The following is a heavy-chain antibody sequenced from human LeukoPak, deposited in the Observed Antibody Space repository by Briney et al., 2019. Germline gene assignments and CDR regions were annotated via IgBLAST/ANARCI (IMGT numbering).Heavy chain of an antibody. CDR3: ARAVPFDY. V-gene: IGHV4-61*01. Sequence: SETLSLTCTVSGGSVSSGSYCWSWIRQPPGKGLEWIGYIYYSGSANYNPSLKSRVTISVDTSKNQFSLKLSSVTAADTAVYYCARAVPFDYWGQGTLVTVSS. CDR2: IYYSGSA. D-gene: IGHD3-10*02. J-gene: IGHJ4*02. CDR1: GGSVSSGSYC.